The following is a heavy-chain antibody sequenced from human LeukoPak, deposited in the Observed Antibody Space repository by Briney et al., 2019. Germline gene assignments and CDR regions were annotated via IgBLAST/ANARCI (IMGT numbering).Heavy chain of an antibody. D-gene: IGHD2/OR15-2a*01. V-gene: IGHV3-23*01. J-gene: IGHJ6*02. CDR1: GFTFSNYA. CDR3: AKDPRTEYLLSGV. Sequence: RSGGSLRLSCAASGFTFSNYAMSWVRQAPGKGLEWVSAISGSGGSTYYADSVKGRFTISRDNSKNTLYLQMNSLRAEDTAVYYCAKDPRTEYLLSGVWGQGTTVTVSS. CDR2: ISGSGGST.